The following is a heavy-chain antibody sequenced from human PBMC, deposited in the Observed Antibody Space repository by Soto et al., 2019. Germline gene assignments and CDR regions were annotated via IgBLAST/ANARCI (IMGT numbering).Heavy chain of an antibody. J-gene: IGHJ4*02. CDR1: GDTFSSYA. CDR3: AAVGTLHDFFTGSHYY. Sequence: QVQLVQSGAEVKKPGSSVKVSCKASGDTFSSYAISWVRQAPGQGLEWMGGIIPTFDTTNYAQKFQDRVTITAEEFTSTAYMELSSLTSEDTAVYYCAAVGTLHDFFTGSHYYWGQGTLVTVSS. CDR2: IIPTFDTT. D-gene: IGHD3-9*01. V-gene: IGHV1-69*01.